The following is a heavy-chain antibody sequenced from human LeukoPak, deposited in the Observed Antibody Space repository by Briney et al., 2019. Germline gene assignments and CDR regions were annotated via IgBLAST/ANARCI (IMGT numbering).Heavy chain of an antibody. CDR3: ARANHHTMNLDY. Sequence: SETLSLTCTVSGYSISSGYYWGWIRQPPGKGLEWIGSIYHSGSTYYNPSLKSRVTISVDTSKNQFSLKLSSVTAADTAVYYCARANHHTMNLDYWGQGTLVTVSS. J-gene: IGHJ4*02. CDR2: IYHSGST. D-gene: IGHD3-22*01. CDR1: GYSISSGYY. V-gene: IGHV4-38-2*02.